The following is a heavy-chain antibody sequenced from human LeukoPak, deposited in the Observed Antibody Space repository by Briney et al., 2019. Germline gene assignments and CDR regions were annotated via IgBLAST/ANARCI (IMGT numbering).Heavy chain of an antibody. CDR3: ARGGEVCSSSSCYGGHDY. V-gene: IGHV1-2*02. D-gene: IGHD2-2*01. Sequence: ASVKVSCKASGYTFTGYYMHWVRQAPGQGLEWMGWITAKSGGTTYEQKFQGRVTMTRDTSTSTAYMELSRLRSDDTAVYYCARGGEVCSSSSCYGGHDYWGQGTLVTVSS. CDR1: GYTFTGYY. CDR2: ITAKSGGT. J-gene: IGHJ4*02.